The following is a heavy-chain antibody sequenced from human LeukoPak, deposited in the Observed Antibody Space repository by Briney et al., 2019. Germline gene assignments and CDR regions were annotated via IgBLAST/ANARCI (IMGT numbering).Heavy chain of an antibody. CDR1: GYSISSGYY. D-gene: IGHD3-10*01. CDR3: ARAYGSGSYYGAFDI. J-gene: IGHJ3*02. CDR2: IYTSGST. V-gene: IGHV4-61*02. Sequence: ASGTLSLTCTVSGYSISSGYYWSWIRQPAGKGLEWIGRIYTSGSTNYKPSRKSRVTISVDTSKNQFSLKLSSVTAADTAVYYCARAYGSGSYYGAFDIWGQGTMVTVSS.